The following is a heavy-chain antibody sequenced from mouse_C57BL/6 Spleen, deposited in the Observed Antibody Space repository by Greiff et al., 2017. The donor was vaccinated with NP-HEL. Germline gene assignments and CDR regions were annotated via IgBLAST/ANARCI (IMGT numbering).Heavy chain of an antibody. J-gene: IGHJ2*01. CDR3: ARYYYGSSY. CDR2: INPSTGGT. CDR1: GYSFTGYY. D-gene: IGHD1-1*01. V-gene: IGHV1-42*01. Sequence: EVQLQQSGPELVKPGASVKISCKASGYSFTGYYMNWVKQSPEKSLEWIGEINPSTGGTTYNQKFKAKATLTVDKSSSTAYMQLKSRTSEDSAVYYCARYYYGSSYWGQGTTLTVSS.